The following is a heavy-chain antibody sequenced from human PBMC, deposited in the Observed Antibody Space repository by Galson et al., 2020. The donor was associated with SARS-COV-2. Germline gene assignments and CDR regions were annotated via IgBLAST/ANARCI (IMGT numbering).Heavy chain of an antibody. CDR3: AKDVTADGGY. J-gene: IGHJ4*02. D-gene: IGHD3-16*01. CDR1: GFTFSDYG. Sequence: TGGSPRLSCAASGFTFSDYGMHWVRQAPGKGLEWMTFISYDGSNKYYGDSVKGRFTIPRDISKNTLYLQMNSLRAEDTAVYYCAKDVTADGGYWGQGTLVTVSS. V-gene: IGHV3-30*18. CDR2: ISYDGSNK.